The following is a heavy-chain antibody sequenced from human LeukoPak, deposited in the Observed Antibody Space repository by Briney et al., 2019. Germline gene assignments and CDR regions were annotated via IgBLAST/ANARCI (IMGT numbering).Heavy chain of an antibody. J-gene: IGHJ4*02. CDR3: AKVPVTKGYLFDY. Sequence: GGSLRLSCAASGFTFDDYSMHWVRQAPGKGLEWVSLISWGGGSTYYADSVKGRFTISRDNSKNSLYLQMNSLRTEDTALYYCAKVPVTKGYLFDYWGQGTLVTVSS. CDR2: ISWGGGST. V-gene: IGHV3-43*01. D-gene: IGHD4-17*01. CDR1: GFTFDDYS.